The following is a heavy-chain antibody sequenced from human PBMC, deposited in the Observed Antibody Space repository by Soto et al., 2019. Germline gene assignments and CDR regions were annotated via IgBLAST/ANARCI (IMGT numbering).Heavy chain of an antibody. D-gene: IGHD6-19*01. J-gene: IGHJ4*02. CDR1: GFTFRSYA. V-gene: IGHV3-23*01. Sequence: PGGSLRLSCAASGFTFRSYAMSWVRQAPGKGLEWVSAISGSGGSTYYADSVKGRFTISREYSKNTLHLQMNSPRAEATAVYYCAKVRIAVAKYYFDYRSQGTLVTVTA. CDR2: ISGSGGST. CDR3: AKVRIAVAKYYFDY.